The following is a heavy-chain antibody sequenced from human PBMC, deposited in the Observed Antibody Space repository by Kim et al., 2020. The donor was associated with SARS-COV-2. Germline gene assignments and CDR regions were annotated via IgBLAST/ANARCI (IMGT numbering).Heavy chain of an antibody. D-gene: IGHD3-10*01. V-gene: IGHV3-30*03. CDR3: ATKEPPDYYGSGSYYNYYYGMDV. CDR2: ISYDGSNK. J-gene: IGHJ6*02. Sequence: GGSLRLSCAASGFTFSSYGMHWVRQAPGKGLEWVAVISYDGSNKYYADSVKGRFTISRDNSKNTLYLQMNSLRAEDTAVYYCATKEPPDYYGSGSYYNYYYGMDVWGQGTTVTVSS. CDR1: GFTFSSYG.